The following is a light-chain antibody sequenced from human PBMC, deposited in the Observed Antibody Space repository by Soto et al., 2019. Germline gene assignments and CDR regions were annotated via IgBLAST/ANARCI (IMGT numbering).Light chain of an antibody. CDR3: QQLNRYPT. CDR1: QGMSTY. Sequence: IQVTQSPSSLSASVGDRITITCRASQGMSTYLAWYQQKPGKAPKLLIYAAYTLQSGVPSRFSGGGSGTDFTLTISRLQPEDFATYYCQQLNRYPTFGGGTKVVIK. V-gene: IGKV1-9*01. J-gene: IGKJ4*01. CDR2: AAY.